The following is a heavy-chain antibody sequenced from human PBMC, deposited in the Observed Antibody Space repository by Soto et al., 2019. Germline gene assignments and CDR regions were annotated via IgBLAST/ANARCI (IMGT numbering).Heavy chain of an antibody. D-gene: IGHD1-7*01. V-gene: IGHV3-21*01. CDR2: ISSSSSYI. CDR1: GFTFSSYS. J-gene: IGHJ2*01. CDR3: SRANYDWYFDL. Sequence: LRLSCAASGFTFSSYSMNWVRQAPGKGLEWVSSISSSSSYIYYADSVKGRFTISRDNAKNSLYLQMSSLRSEDTAVYYCSRANYDWYFDLWGRGTLVTVSS.